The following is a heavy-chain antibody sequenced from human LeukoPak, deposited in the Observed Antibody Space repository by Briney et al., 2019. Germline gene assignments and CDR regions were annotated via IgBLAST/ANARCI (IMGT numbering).Heavy chain of an antibody. CDR2: IHTSGDT. Sequence: GGSLRLSCAASGLTGSHNYVSWVRQAPGKGLEWVSAIHTSGDTCYADSVKGRFTISRDTSKNTLYLQINSLRAEDTAVYYCAKAPGYSYTYYFDYWGQGTLVTVSS. V-gene: IGHV3-53*01. CDR3: AKAPGYSYTYYFDY. D-gene: IGHD5-18*01. CDR1: GLTGSHNY. J-gene: IGHJ4*02.